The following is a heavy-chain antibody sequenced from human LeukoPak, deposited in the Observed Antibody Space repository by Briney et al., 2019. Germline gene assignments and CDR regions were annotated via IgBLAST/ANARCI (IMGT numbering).Heavy chain of an antibody. CDR2: IYYSGST. CDR1: GGSISSSSYY. CDR3: ARQNSYYYYMDV. V-gene: IGHV4-39*01. Sequence: SETLSLTCTVSGGSISSSSYYWGWIRQPPGKGLEWIGGIYYSGSTYYNPSLKSRVTISVDTSKNQFSLKLSSVTAADTAVYYCARQNSYYYYMDVWGKGTTVTISS. J-gene: IGHJ6*03.